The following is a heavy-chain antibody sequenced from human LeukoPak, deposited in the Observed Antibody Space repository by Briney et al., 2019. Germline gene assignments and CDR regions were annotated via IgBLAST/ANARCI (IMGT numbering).Heavy chain of an antibody. D-gene: IGHD1-26*01. J-gene: IGHJ4*02. CDR1: GFTFSSYA. CDR2: ISGSGGST. V-gene: IGHV3-23*01. CDR3: AREVGATWAADY. Sequence: GGTLRLSCAASGFTFSSYAMSWVRQAPGKGLEWVSAISGSGGSTYYADSVKGRFTISRDNAKNTLYLQMNSLRAEDTAVYYCAREVGATWAADYWGQGTLVTVSS.